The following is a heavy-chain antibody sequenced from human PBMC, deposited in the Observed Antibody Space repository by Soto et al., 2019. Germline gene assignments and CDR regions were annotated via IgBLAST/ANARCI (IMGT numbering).Heavy chain of an antibody. CDR1: GFTFSSYG. D-gene: IGHD6-13*01. J-gene: IGHJ6*02. CDR3: AKELIRIAAAGTTPRAYYYYYGMDV. V-gene: IGHV3-30*18. Sequence: GGSLRLSCAASGFTFSSYGMHWVRQAPGKGLEWVAVISYDGSNKYYADSVKGRFTISRDNSKNTLYLQMNSLRAEDTAVYYCAKELIRIAAAGTTPRAYYYYYGMDVWGQGTTVTVSS. CDR2: ISYDGSNK.